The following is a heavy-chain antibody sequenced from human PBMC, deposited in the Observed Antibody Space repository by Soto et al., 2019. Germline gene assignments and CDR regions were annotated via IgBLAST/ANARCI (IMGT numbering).Heavy chain of an antibody. D-gene: IGHD2-21*02. CDR3: ARLAYCGGDCFAYGMDV. V-gene: IGHV1-2*04. CDR1: GYTFTGYY. Sequence: ASVKVSCKASGYTFTGYYMYWVRQAPGQGLEWMGWINPNSGGTNYAQKFQGWVTMTRDTSISTAYMELSRLRSDDTAVYYCARLAYCGGDCFAYGMDVWGQGTTVTVSS. CDR2: INPNSGGT. J-gene: IGHJ6*02.